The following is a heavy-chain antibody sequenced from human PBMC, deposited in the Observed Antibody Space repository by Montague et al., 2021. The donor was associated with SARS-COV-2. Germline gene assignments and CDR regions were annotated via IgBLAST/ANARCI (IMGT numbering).Heavy chain of an antibody. J-gene: IGHJ4*02. Sequence: SETLSLTCSISGDSVSSTSAAWNWIRQSPSRGLEWLGRTYFTSKWSSEYALSVKSRLIISPDTSKNQFSLRLMSVTPDGTAVYYCARAYCSSTSCYPIDYWGQGTLVTVSS. V-gene: IGHV6-1*01. CDR2: TYFTSKWSS. CDR1: GDSVSSTSAA. D-gene: IGHD2-2*01. CDR3: ARAYCSSTSCYPIDY.